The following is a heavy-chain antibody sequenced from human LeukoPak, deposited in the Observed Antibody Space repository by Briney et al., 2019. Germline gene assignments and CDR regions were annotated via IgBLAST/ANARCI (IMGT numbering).Heavy chain of an antibody. J-gene: IGHJ4*02. CDR1: GFTSSSYA. Sequence: GGSLRLSCAASGFTSSSYAMSWVRQAPGKGLEWVSTINGNGGNTYYADSVKGRVTISRDNSKNTLYLQMNSLRAEDTAVYYCAPDPNKWLRNYWGQGTLVTVSS. CDR2: INGNGGNT. CDR3: APDPNKWLRNY. V-gene: IGHV3-23*01. D-gene: IGHD5-12*01.